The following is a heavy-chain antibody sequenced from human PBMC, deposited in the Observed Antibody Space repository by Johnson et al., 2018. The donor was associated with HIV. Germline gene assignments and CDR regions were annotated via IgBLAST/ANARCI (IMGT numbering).Heavy chain of an antibody. J-gene: IGHJ3*02. CDR3: ASLGLDLLVKAPLSVVFDAFDI. D-gene: IGHD3-16*01. Sequence: EVQLVESGGGLVLPGGSLRLSCVGSGFTFSSYWMSWVRQAPGKGLEWVATIKQDGSERYHVASVKGRFTISRDNSKNTLYLQMNSLRAEDTAVYYCASLGLDLLVKAPLSVVFDAFDIWGQGTMVTVSS. V-gene: IGHV3-7*01. CDR1: GFTFSSYW. CDR2: IKQDGSER.